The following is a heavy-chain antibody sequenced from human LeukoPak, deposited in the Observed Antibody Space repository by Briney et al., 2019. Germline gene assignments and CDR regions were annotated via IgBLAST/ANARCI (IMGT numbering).Heavy chain of an antibody. Sequence: ASVKVSCKASGYTFTSYGISWVRQAPGQGLEWMGWISAYNGNTNYAQKLQGRVTMTTDTSTSTAYMELRSLGSDDTAVYYCARRDCSSTSCYARAAYWGQGTLVTVSS. CDR3: ARRDCSSTSCYARAAY. CDR1: GYTFTSYG. CDR2: ISAYNGNT. V-gene: IGHV1-18*01. J-gene: IGHJ4*02. D-gene: IGHD2-2*01.